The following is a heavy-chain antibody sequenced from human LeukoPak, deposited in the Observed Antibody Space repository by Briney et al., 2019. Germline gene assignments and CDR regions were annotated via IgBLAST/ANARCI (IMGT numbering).Heavy chain of an antibody. CDR1: GFTFSSYA. D-gene: IGHD3-3*01. CDR2: ISSNGGST. J-gene: IGHJ4*02. V-gene: IGHV3-64*01. Sequence: GGSLRLSCAASGFTFSSYAMHWVRQAPGKELEYVSAISSNGGSTYYANSVKGRFTISRDNSKNTLYLQMGSLRAEDMAVYYCARDFYDFWSGYPEYYFDYWGQGTLVTVSS. CDR3: ARDFYDFWSGYPEYYFDY.